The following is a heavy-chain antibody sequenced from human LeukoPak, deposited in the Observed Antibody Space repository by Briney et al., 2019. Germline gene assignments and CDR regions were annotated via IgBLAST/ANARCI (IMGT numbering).Heavy chain of an antibody. Sequence: GASVKVSCKASGYTFTSYDINWVRQATGQGLEWKGWMNPNSGNTGYAQKFQGRVTMTRNTSISTAYMELSSLRSEDTAVYYCARGPPSGSNYDILTGYYYYYYGMDVWGQGTTVTVSS. V-gene: IGHV1-8*01. D-gene: IGHD3-9*01. J-gene: IGHJ6*02. CDR3: ARGPPSGSNYDILTGYYYYYYGMDV. CDR1: GYTFTSYD. CDR2: MNPNSGNT.